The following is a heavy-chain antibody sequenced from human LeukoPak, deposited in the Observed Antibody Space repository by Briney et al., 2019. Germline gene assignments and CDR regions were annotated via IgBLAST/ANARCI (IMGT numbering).Heavy chain of an antibody. CDR3: AKGIVQLPASPYYYVLDV. J-gene: IGHJ6*02. Sequence: GGSLRLSCAASGFTFKTYAMTWVRQAPGKGLEWVSVISGAGVMTYYGDSVKGRFTISRDNSTNTLYLQLNSLRAEDTAIYYCAKGIVQLPASPYYYVLDVWGQGTTVTVSS. CDR1: GFTFKTYA. D-gene: IGHD2-2*01. CDR2: ISGAGVMT. V-gene: IGHV3-23*01.